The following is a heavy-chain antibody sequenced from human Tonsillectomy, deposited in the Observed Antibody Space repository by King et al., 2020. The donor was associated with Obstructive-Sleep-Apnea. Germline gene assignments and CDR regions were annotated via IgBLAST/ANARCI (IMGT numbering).Heavy chain of an antibody. CDR1: GGSFSDYY. J-gene: IGHJ5*02. CDR3: ARGSGAADVNWFDP. CDR2: INHSRST. Sequence: VQLQQWGAGLLKPSETLSLTCAVFGGSFSDYYWSWIRQPPGKGLEWIGEINHSRSTNYNPSLKSRVTTSVDMSKNQFSLKLTSVTAADTAVYYCARGSGAADVNWFDPWGQGALVTVSS. V-gene: IGHV4-34*01. D-gene: IGHD6-13*01.